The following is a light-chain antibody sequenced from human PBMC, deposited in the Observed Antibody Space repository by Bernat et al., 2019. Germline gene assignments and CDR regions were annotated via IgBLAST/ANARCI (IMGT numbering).Light chain of an antibody. CDR2: GTS. CDR3: QQSYDTPLT. J-gene: IGKJ4*01. V-gene: IGKV1-39*01. Sequence: DIQMTQSPSSLSASVGDTVTIACRTSQNINNYFNWYQQKPGKAPKLLIYGTSSLQSGVPSRFSGSGSVTDFTLTISNLQPEDFATYYCQQSYDTPLTFGGGTKVEIK. CDR1: QNINNY.